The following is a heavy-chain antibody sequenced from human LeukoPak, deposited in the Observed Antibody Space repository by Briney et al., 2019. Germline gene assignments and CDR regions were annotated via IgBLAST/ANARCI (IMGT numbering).Heavy chain of an antibody. CDR1: GYTFTSYG. CDR3: ARGGNIIVVGGANPDTWDYGMDV. V-gene: IGHV1-18*04. D-gene: IGHD2-15*01. Sequence: ASVKLSCKASGYTFTSYGISWVRQAPGQGLEWMGSISAYNGNTNYARKLQGRVTMTTDTSTNIAYLELRGLRPNDTAVYYCARGGNIIVVGGANPDTWDYGMDVWGQGTAVTVSS. CDR2: ISAYNGNT. J-gene: IGHJ6*02.